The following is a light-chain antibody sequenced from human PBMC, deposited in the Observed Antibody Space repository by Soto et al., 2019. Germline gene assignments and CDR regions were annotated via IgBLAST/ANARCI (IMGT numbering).Light chain of an antibody. V-gene: IGKV3-20*01. Sequence: EIVWTQSPGTLSLSPGERATLSCRASQSVSSSYLAWYQQKPGRAPRLLIYGASSRATGIPDRFRGSGLGTDFTLTFSRPGAEVVAVYYCQQYGSSPLTFGGGTKVEI. CDR3: QQYGSSPLT. J-gene: IGKJ4*01. CDR2: GAS. CDR1: QSVSSSY.